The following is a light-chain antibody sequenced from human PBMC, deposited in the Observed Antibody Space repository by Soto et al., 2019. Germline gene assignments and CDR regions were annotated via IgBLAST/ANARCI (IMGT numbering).Light chain of an antibody. V-gene: IGKV1-12*01. CDR1: QGVSKW. CDR3: QQANSFPLT. CDR2: GAS. Sequence: DIQLTQSPSSLSASVGDRVTITCRASQGVSKWLDWYQQKPGKAPILLIHGASNLQTGVPSRFSGSGSGTDFVLTITSLQPEDIATYFCQQANSFPLTFGQGTRLDIK. J-gene: IGKJ5*01.